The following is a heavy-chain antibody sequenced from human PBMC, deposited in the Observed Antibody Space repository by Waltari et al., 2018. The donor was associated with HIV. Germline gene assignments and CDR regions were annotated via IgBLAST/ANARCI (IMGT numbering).Heavy chain of an antibody. Sequence: QVQLQESGPGLVKPSETLSLTGRGSGGSIRSYFWSCIRQPPGKGLEWIGYIYYSGTTNYNPSLKSRVTISVDTSKNQFSLKLSSVTAADTAVYYCARRGIAAAGTWYFDLWGRGTLVTVSS. CDR1: GGSIRSYF. CDR3: ARRGIAAAGTWYFDL. V-gene: IGHV4-59*01. J-gene: IGHJ2*01. D-gene: IGHD6-13*01. CDR2: IYYSGTT.